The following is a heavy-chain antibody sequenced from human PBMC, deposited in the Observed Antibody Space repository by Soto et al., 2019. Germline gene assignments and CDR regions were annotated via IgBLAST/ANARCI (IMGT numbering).Heavy chain of an antibody. CDR1: GFTFSSYA. CDR2: ISYDGSNK. J-gene: IGHJ4*02. Sequence: QVQLVESGGGVVQPGRSLRLSCAASGFTFSSYARHWVRQAPGKGLEWVAVISYDGSNKYYADSVKGRFTISRDNSKNTLYLQMNSLRAEDTAVYYCARTPPHRYYFDYWGQGTLVTVSS. CDR3: ARTPPHRYYFDY. V-gene: IGHV3-30-3*01.